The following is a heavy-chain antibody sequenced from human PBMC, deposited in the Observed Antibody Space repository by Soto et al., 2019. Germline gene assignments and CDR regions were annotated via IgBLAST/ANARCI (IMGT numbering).Heavy chain of an antibody. J-gene: IGHJ4*02. CDR3: ARRV. CDR2: ISAGGDST. Sequence: WGSLLISCAASVFTFSNYPMNWVRQAPGKGLEWVSGISAGGDSTYYADSVKGRFTIFRDNSKNSVYLQMNSMRAEDTAVYYCARRVWGQGTLVTVSS. CDR1: VFTFSNYP. V-gene: IGHV3-23*01.